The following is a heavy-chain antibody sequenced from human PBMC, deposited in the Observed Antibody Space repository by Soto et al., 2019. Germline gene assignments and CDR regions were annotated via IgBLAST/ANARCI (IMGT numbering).Heavy chain of an antibody. J-gene: IGHJ6*02. CDR3: AKGRSYYYYDGVDV. Sequence: EVQLLESGGGLVQPGGSLRLSCAASGFTFRSCAMGWVRQAPGKGLEWVSDIIDSGASTYYADSVKGRFTISRDNSKSTLYGQMNNLRAEDTALYDCAKGRSYYYYDGVDVWCRGGTVTVSS. CDR1: GFTFRSCA. V-gene: IGHV3-23*01. CDR2: IIDSGAST.